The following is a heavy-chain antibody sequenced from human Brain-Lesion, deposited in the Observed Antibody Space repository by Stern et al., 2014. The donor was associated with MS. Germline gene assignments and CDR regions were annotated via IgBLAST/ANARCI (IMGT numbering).Heavy chain of an antibody. CDR1: GFPFSSYG. D-gene: IGHD6-19*01. V-gene: IGHV3-33*06. CDR2: HWLAGTKK. Sequence: VQLVESGGGVVQPGRSLRLSCAVSGFPFSSYGMYWVRQAPGKGLEWVAGHWLAGTKKNYIESVKGRFTISRDNSKNTLSLQMTSLRAEDTAVYYCAKDKKDSSGWNLYFYGMDVWGQGTTVIVSS. CDR3: AKDKKDSSGWNLYFYGMDV. J-gene: IGHJ6*02.